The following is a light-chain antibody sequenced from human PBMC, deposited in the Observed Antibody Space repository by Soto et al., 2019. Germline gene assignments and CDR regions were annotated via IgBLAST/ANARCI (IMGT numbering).Light chain of an antibody. J-gene: IGKJ4*01. V-gene: IGKV1-5*01. CDR3: QQYDTYPLS. Sequence: DMQMTQSPSTLSASVGDRVTITCRASQSIGTWLAWYQQKPGKAPDLLIYDASTLQPGVPSRFSGSGAGTEFTLTITSLQPDDLATYYCQQYDTYPLSFGGGTGVEIK. CDR2: DAS. CDR1: QSIGTW.